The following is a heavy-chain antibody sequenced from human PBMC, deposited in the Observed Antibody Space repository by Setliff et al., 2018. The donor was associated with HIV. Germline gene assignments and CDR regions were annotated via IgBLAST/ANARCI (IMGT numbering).Heavy chain of an antibody. V-gene: IGHV4-38-2*01. CDR2: IYHSGST. J-gene: IGHJ2*01. Sequence: KPSETLSLTCAVSGYSISSGYYWGWIRQPPGKGLEWIGTIYHSGSTYYNPSLKSRVTISVDTSKNQFSLRRSSVTAADSAVYYCARRRETIVVVIGIPNWYFDLWGRGTLVTVSS. D-gene: IGHD2-21*01. CDR3: ARRRETIVVVIGIPNWYFDL. CDR1: GYSISSGYY.